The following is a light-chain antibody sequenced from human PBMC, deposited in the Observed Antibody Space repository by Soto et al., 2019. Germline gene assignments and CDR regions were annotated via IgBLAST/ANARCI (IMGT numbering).Light chain of an antibody. Sequence: QSALTQPASVSGSPGQSITISCTGTSSDVGGYNYVSWYQQHPGKAPKLMIYDVSNRPSGVSNRFSGSKSGNTASLTISGLQAEDEADYYCSSYTSSNTGVVFGGGTQLTVL. CDR2: DVS. V-gene: IGLV2-14*01. J-gene: IGLJ2*01. CDR3: SSYTSSNTGVV. CDR1: SSDVGGYNY.